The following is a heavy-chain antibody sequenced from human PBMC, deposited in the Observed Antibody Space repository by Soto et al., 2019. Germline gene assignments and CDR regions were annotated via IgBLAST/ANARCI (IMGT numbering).Heavy chain of an antibody. J-gene: IGHJ4*02. Sequence: QITVKESGPTLVKATQSLTLTCTFSGFSLSTSGGGVGWIRQPPGKALEWLAVIYWDDDKSYSPSLKSRLTITKATSKNQVALTMTHMDPVDTATYFCAHTKVTHWLGPNFDFWGQGTLVTVSS. D-gene: IGHD6-19*01. V-gene: IGHV2-5*02. CDR2: IYWDDDK. CDR1: GFSLSTSGGG. CDR3: AHTKVTHWLGPNFDF.